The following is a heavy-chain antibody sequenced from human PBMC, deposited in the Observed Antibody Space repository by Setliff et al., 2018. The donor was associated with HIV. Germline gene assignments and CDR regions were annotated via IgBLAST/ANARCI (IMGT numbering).Heavy chain of an antibody. J-gene: IGHJ4*02. CDR1: GGSISNYY. CDR2: IYSTGYT. Sequence: PSETLSLTCTVSGGSISNYYWSWVRQPPGKGLEWIGYIYSTGYTNYHPSLKTRATISLDTSKSQFSLRLTSVTATDTAIYYCAGHPREEPQRNYKFDSWGQGTPVTVSS. V-gene: IGHV4-4*09. D-gene: IGHD1-7*01. CDR3: AGHPREEPQRNYKFDS.